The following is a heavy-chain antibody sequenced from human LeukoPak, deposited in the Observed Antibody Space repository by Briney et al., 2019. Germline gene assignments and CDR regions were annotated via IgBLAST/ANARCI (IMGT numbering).Heavy chain of an antibody. CDR1: GFTVSINY. CDR2: VYSSGSK. J-gene: IGHJ3*02. Sequence: SGGSLRLSCAASGFTVSINYMSWVRQAPRKGLECVSIVYSSGSKYYADSVKGRFTISRDNSKNTMYLQMNSLRAEDTAVYYCARTYDLSGPSAFDIWGQGTVVTVS. CDR3: ARTYDLSGPSAFDI. V-gene: IGHV3-66*01. D-gene: IGHD3-22*01.